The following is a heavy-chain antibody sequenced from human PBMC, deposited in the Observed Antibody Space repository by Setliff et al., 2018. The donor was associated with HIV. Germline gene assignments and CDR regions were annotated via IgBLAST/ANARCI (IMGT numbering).Heavy chain of an antibody. J-gene: IGHJ4*02. V-gene: IGHV3-23*01. CDR1: GFTFRIYA. CDR2: IGGSGDNK. Sequence: PGGSLRLSCAVSGFTFRIYAMSWVRQAPGKGLEWVSTIGGSGDNKYYADSVKGRFTISRDNSKNTLYLQMNSLRGDDTAVYYCARGGHGGYSAYDRLDYWGQGMLVTVSS. D-gene: IGHD5-12*01. CDR3: ARGGHGGYSAYDRLDY.